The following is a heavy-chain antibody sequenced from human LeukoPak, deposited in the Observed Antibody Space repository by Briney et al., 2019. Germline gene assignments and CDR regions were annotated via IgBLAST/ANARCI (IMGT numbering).Heavy chain of an antibody. J-gene: IGHJ6*02. CDR2: ISSSSSYI. V-gene: IGHV3-21*01. D-gene: IGHD3-16*01. Sequence: GGSLRLSCAASGFTVSSNYMSWVRQAPGKGLEWVSSISSSSSYIYYADSVKGRFTISRDNAKNSLYLQMNSLRAEDTAVYYCARSDGDGMDVWGQGTTVTVSS. CDR1: GFTVSSNY. CDR3: ARSDGDGMDV.